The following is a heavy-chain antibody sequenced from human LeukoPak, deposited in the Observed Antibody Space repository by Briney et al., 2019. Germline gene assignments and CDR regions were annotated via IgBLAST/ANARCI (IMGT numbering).Heavy chain of an antibody. CDR2: IYPVDSDT. J-gene: IGHJ5*02. D-gene: IGHD6-13*01. CDR3: ARLAAASLRFGWFDP. V-gene: IGHV5-51*01. Sequence: GEPLKISWKASEYIFTTYWIGWVRQTPGKGLEWMGIIYPVDSDTRYSPSFQDEVPISVDKSISTAYVQWSSLKASDTAMYYCARLAAASLRFGWFDPWGQGTLVTVSS. CDR1: EYIFTTYW.